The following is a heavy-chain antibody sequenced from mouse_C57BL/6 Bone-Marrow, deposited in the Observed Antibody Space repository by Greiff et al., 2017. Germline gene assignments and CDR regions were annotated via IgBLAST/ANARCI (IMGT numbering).Heavy chain of an antibody. V-gene: IGHV1-81*01. CDR1: GYTFTSSG. CDR3: ALIYYGYDGAY. J-gene: IGHJ3*01. CDR2: IYPRSGNT. Sequence: QVQLQQSGAELARPGASVKLSCKASGYTFTSSGISWVKQRTGQGLEWIGEIYPRSGNTYYNEKFKGKATLTADKSSSTAYMELRSLTSEDSAVYFCALIYYGYDGAYWGQGTLVTVSA. D-gene: IGHD2-2*01.